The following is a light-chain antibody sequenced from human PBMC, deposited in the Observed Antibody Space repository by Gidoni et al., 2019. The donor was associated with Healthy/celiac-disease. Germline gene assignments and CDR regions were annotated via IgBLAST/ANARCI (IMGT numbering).Light chain of an antibody. CDR2: AAS. CDR1: QCISNY. V-gene: IGKV1-27*01. CDR3: QKYKT. J-gene: IGKJ1*01. Sequence: DIQITQSPSSLSASVGYRVTITCRTSQCISNYLSWYQQKPGKVPKLLIYAASTLQSRVPARLRGSGSRTDFTITMSREKPEDVATYYCQKYKTFGQGTKVEIK.